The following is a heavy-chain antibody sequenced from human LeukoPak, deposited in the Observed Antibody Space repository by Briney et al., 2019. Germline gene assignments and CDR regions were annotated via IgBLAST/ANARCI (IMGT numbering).Heavy chain of an antibody. CDR2: ISSSGSTI. CDR1: GGSISSSSYY. J-gene: IGHJ4*02. V-gene: IGHV3-11*04. D-gene: IGHD3-3*01. Sequence: LSLTCTVSGGSISSSSYYWGWIRQPPGKGLEWVSYISSSGSTIYYADSVKGRFTISRDNAKNSLYLQMNSLRAEDTAVYYCARGDVRRITIFGVVITDWGQGTLVTVSS. CDR3: ARGDVRRITIFGVVITD.